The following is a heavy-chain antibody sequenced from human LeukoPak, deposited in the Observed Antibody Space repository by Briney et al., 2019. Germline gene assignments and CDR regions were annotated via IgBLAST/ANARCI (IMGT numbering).Heavy chain of an antibody. Sequence: PSETLSLTCTVSDGSISGYYWSWIRQPPGKGLEYIGNIYYSGSPNYNPSLKSRATISVDTSKNQFSLRLSSVTAADTAIYYCARAGGGRPFDPWGQGTLVTVSS. D-gene: IGHD6-6*01. CDR2: IYYSGSP. CDR1: DGSISGYY. V-gene: IGHV4-59*01. J-gene: IGHJ5*02. CDR3: ARAGGGRPFDP.